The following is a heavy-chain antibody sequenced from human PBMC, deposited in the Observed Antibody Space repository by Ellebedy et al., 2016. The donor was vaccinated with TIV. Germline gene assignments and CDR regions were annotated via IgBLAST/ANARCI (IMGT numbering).Heavy chain of an antibody. Sequence: GESLKISCTASGFTFGDYAMSWFRQAPGKGLEWVGFIRSKAYGGITEYAASVKGRFTISRDDSKSIAYLQMNSLKTEDTAVYYCTRDPADDYDILTGTILGDFDYWGQGTLVTVSS. CDR2: IRSKAYGGIT. J-gene: IGHJ4*02. V-gene: IGHV3-49*03. CDR1: GFTFGDYA. CDR3: TRDPADDYDILTGTILGDFDY. D-gene: IGHD3-9*01.